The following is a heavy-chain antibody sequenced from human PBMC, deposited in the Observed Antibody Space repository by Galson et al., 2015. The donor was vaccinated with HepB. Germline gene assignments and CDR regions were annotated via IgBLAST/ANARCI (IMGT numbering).Heavy chain of an antibody. CDR2: ISSSSSYI. CDR1: GFTFSSYS. V-gene: IGHV3-21*01. J-gene: IGHJ5*02. CDR3: AREDTAMDT. Sequence: SLRLSCAASGFTFSSYSMNWVRQAPGKGLEWVSSISSSSSYIYHADSVKGRFTISRDNAKNSLYLQMNSLRAEDTAVYYCAREDTAMDTWGQGTLVTVSS. D-gene: IGHD5-18*01.